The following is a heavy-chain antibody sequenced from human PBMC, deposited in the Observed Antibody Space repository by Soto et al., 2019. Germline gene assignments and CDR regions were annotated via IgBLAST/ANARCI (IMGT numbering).Heavy chain of an antibody. Sequence: GGSLRLSCAAPGVTFSSYGMHWVRQAPGKGLEWVAVIWYDGSNKYYADSVKGRFTISRDNSKNTLYLQMNSLRAEDTAVYYCARDEGLRAFDYWGQGTLVTVSS. CDR2: IWYDGSNK. CDR3: ARDEGLRAFDY. V-gene: IGHV3-33*01. CDR1: GVTFSSYG. J-gene: IGHJ4*02. D-gene: IGHD4-17*01.